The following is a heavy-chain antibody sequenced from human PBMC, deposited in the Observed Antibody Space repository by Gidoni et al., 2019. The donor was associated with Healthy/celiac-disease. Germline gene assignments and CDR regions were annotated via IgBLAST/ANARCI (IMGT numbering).Heavy chain of an antibody. V-gene: IGHV1-2*02. CDR2: INPNSGGT. J-gene: IGHJ5*02. CDR3: ARDRGYYDSSGYYVNWFDP. Sequence: QVQLVQSGAEVKKPGASVKVSCKASGYTFTGYYMHWVRQAPGQGLEWMGWINPNSGGTNYAQKFQGRVTMTRDTSISTAYMELSRLRSDDTAVYYCARDRGYYDSSGYYVNWFDPWGQGTLVTVSS. D-gene: IGHD3-22*01. CDR1: GYTFTGYY.